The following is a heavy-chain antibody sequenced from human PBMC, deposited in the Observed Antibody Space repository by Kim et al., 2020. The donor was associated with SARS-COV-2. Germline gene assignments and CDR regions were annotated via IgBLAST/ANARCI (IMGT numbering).Heavy chain of an antibody. Sequence: GSLRLSCAASGFTFSSYGMHWVRQAPGKGLEWVAVIWYDGSNKYYADSVKGRFTISRGNSKNTLYLQMNSLRAEDTAVYYCARDGQVGFGEFALYYYGMDVWGQGTTVTVSS. CDR1: GFTFSSYG. CDR2: IWYDGSNK. J-gene: IGHJ6*02. CDR3: ARDGQVGFGEFALYYYGMDV. D-gene: IGHD3-10*01. V-gene: IGHV3-33*01.